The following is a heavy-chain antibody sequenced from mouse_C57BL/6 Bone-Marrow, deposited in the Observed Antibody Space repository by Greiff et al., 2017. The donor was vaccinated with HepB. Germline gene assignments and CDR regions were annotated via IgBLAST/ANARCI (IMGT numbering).Heavy chain of an antibody. CDR3: ARSLRRAMDY. D-gene: IGHD6-2*01. Sequence: EVKLMESGGGLVKPGGSLKLSCAASGFTFSSYAMSWVRQTPEKRLEWVATISDGGSYTYYPDNVKGRFTISRDNAKNNLYLQMSHLKSEDTAMYYWARSLRRAMDYWGQGTSVTVSS. CDR1: GFTFSSYA. CDR2: ISDGGSYT. V-gene: IGHV5-4*03. J-gene: IGHJ4*01.